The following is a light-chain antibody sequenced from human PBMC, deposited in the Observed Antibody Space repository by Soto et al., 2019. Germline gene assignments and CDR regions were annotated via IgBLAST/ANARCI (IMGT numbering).Light chain of an antibody. Sequence: EVVLTQSPFTLSLSPGESATLSCRSSQTVTSSFLAWYQQKRGQAPRLLIYGASTRATGVPDRFSGSVSGTDFTLTISELEPEDFAVYYCQHYDWSLTWTFGPGTKVDIK. CDR3: QHYDWSLTWT. V-gene: IGKV3-20*01. CDR2: GAS. J-gene: IGKJ1*01. CDR1: QTVTSSF.